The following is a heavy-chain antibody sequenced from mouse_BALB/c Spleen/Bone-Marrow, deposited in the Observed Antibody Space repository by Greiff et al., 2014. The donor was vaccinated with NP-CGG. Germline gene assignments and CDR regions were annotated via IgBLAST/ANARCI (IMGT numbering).Heavy chain of an antibody. CDR2: IRLKSNNYAT. CDR3: SRENSLLRLRAMDY. D-gene: IGHD1-2*01. V-gene: IGHV6-6*02. CDR1: GFTFSNYW. J-gene: IGHJ4*01. Sequence: DVKLVESGGGLVQPGGSMKLSCVASGFTFSNYWMDWVRQSPEKGLEWVAEIRLKSNNYATLYAESVKGSFTLSRDDSKSSVYLQMNNLRAEDTGIYYCSRENSLLRLRAMDYWGQGTSVTVSS.